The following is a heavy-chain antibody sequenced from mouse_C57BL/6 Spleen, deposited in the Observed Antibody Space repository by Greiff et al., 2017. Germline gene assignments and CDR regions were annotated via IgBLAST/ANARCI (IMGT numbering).Heavy chain of an antibody. J-gene: IGHJ1*03. CDR3: ARSGYYGSSYNWYFDV. V-gene: IGHV1-52*01. D-gene: IGHD1-1*01. CDR2: IDPSDSET. CDR1: GYTFTSYW. Sequence: VQLQQPGAELVRPGSSVKLSCKASGYTFTSYWMHWVKQRPIQGLEWIGNIDPSDSETHYNQKFKDKATFTVDKSYSTAYMQLSSLTSEDSAVYYCARSGYYGSSYNWYFDVWGTGTTVTVSS.